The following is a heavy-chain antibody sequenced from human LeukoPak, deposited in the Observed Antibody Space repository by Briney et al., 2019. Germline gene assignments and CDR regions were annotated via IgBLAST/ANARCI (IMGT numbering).Heavy chain of an antibody. J-gene: IGHJ4*02. CDR2: INHSGST. V-gene: IGHV4-34*01. Sequence: PSETLSLTCAVYGGSFSGYYWSWIRQPPGKGLEWIGEINHSGSTNYNPSLKSRVTISVDTSKNQFSLKLSSVTAADTAVYYCARESEFASNIAAAGTRAGDYWGQGTLVTVSS. CDR1: GGSFSGYY. D-gene: IGHD6-13*01. CDR3: ARESEFASNIAAAGTRAGDY.